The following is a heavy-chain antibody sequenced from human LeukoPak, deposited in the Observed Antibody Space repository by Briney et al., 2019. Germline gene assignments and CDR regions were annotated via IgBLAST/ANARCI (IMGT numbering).Heavy chain of an antibody. CDR3: ASAEPTDAFDI. J-gene: IGHJ3*02. D-gene: IGHD1-14*01. V-gene: IGHV1-2*02. CDR2: INPNSGGT. Sequence: ASVKVSCKASGYTFTGYYIQWVRQAPGQGLEWMGWINPNSGGTNYAQKFQGRVTMTRDTSISTAYMELSRLRSDDTAVYFCASAEPTDAFDIWGQGTMVTVSS. CDR1: GYTFTGYY.